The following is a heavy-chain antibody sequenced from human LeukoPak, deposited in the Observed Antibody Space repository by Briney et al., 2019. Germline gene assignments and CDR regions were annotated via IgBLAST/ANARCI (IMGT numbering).Heavy chain of an antibody. J-gene: IGHJ4*02. Sequence: GKSLRLSCVASGITFSIYTMSWVRQAPGKGLEWVSSITSSSSSMYSADSVKGRLTISRDNAKNSLYLQMNSLRAEDTAVYYCARDLAWGGYWGQGTLVTVSS. CDR1: GITFSIYT. V-gene: IGHV3-21*01. D-gene: IGHD7-27*01. CDR2: ITSSSSSM. CDR3: ARDLAWGGY.